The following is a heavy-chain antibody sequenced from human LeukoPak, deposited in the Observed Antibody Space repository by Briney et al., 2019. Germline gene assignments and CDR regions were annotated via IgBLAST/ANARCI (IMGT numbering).Heavy chain of an antibody. J-gene: IGHJ3*02. Sequence: PGGSLRLSCAASAFTFSSYAMSWVRQAPGKGLEWVSAISGSGGSTYYADSVKGRFTISRDNSKNTLYLQTNSLRAEDTAVYYCANSRPVVGAFDIWGQGTMVTVSS. CDR2: ISGSGGST. CDR1: AFTFSSYA. CDR3: ANSRPVVGAFDI. D-gene: IGHD1-26*01. V-gene: IGHV3-23*01.